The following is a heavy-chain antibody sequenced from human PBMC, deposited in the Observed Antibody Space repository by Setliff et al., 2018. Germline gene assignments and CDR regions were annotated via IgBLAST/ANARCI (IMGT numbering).Heavy chain of an antibody. CDR2: IIPILGIA. D-gene: IGHD1-26*01. Sequence: SVKVSCKASGGTFSSYAISWVRQAPGQGLEWMGGIIPILGIANYAQKFQGRVTITADKSTRTAYMELSSLRSEDTAVYYCARDRPNSGSYFSLDYWGQGTLVTVSS. CDR3: ARDRPNSGSYFSLDY. CDR1: GGTFSSYA. V-gene: IGHV1-69*10. J-gene: IGHJ4*02.